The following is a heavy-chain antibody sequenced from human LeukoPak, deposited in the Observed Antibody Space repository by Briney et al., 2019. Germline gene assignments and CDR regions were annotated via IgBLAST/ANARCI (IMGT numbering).Heavy chain of an antibody. D-gene: IGHD3-22*01. CDR3: ARDNYYDSSEGPFDI. CDR1: GGSISSGSYY. J-gene: IGHJ3*02. CDR2: IYTSGST. Sequence: ASETLSLTCTVSGGSISSGSYYWSWIRQPAGKGLEWIGRIYTSGSTNYNPSLKSRVTISVDTSKNQFSLKLSSVTAADTAVYYCARDNYYDSSEGPFDIWGQGTMVTVSS. V-gene: IGHV4-61*02.